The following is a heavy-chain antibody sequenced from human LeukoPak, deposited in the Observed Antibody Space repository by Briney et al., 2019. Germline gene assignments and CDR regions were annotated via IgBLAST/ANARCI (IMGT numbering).Heavy chain of an antibody. CDR1: GFTFSDYY. CDR2: ISSSGSSI. D-gene: IGHD3-10*01. J-gene: IGHJ4*02. Sequence: PGGSLRLSCAASGFTFSDYYMSWIRQAPGKGLEWVSYISSSGSSIYYADSVKGRFTISRDNSKNTLYLQMNSLRAEDTAVYYCARDPDLLLWFGELSTSFDYWGQGTLVTVSS. CDR3: ARDPDLLLWFGELSTSFDY. V-gene: IGHV3-11*04.